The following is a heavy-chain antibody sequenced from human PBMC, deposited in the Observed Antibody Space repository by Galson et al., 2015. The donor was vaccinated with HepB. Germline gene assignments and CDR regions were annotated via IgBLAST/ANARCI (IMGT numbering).Heavy chain of an antibody. Sequence: SVKVSCKVSGYTLTELSVHWVRQAPGKGLEWMGGFDPEDGETIYAQKFQGRVTMTGDTSTDTAYMELSSLRSEDTAVYYCATYYYDSSGYPYWGQGTLVTVSS. V-gene: IGHV1-24*01. CDR2: FDPEDGET. CDR3: ATYYYDSSGYPY. CDR1: GYTLTELS. D-gene: IGHD3-22*01. J-gene: IGHJ4*02.